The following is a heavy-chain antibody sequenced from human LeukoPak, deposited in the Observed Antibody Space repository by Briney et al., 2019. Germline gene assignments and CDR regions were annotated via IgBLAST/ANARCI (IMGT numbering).Heavy chain of an antibody. D-gene: IGHD5-12*01. Sequence: GGSLRLSCAASGFTFSSYSMNWVRQAPGKGLEWVSSISSSSSYIYYADSVKGRFTISRDNAKNSLYLQMNSLRSEDTAVYYCARGRVATTIQWGYYYYYYMDVWGKGTTVTVSS. J-gene: IGHJ6*03. CDR1: GFTFSSYS. CDR3: ARGRVATTIQWGYYYYYYMDV. V-gene: IGHV3-21*04. CDR2: ISSSSSYI.